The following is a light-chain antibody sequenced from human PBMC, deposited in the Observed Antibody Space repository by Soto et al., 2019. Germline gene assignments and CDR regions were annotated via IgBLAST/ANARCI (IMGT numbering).Light chain of an antibody. V-gene: IGKV3-20*01. CDR2: GAS. Sequence: EIVLTQSPGTLSLSPGERATLSCRASQSVSSSYLAWYQQKPGQAPRLLIYGASSRATGIPDRFSGSGSGTDFTLTISRLEPEDFAVYYCPQYGSSPWTFGRGTKVEIK. CDR3: PQYGSSPWT. J-gene: IGKJ1*01. CDR1: QSVSSSY.